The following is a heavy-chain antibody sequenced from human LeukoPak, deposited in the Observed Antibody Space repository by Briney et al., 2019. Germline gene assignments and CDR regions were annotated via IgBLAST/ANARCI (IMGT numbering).Heavy chain of an antibody. Sequence: GASVKVSCKASGYTFTSYYMHWVRQAPGQGLEWMGIINPSGGSTSYAQKFQGRVTMTRDASTSTVYMELGSLRSEDTAVYYCARSNDANWFDPWGQGTLVTVSS. CDR3: ARSNDANWFDP. CDR2: INPSGGST. J-gene: IGHJ5*02. D-gene: IGHD1-1*01. CDR1: GYTFTSYY. V-gene: IGHV1-46*01.